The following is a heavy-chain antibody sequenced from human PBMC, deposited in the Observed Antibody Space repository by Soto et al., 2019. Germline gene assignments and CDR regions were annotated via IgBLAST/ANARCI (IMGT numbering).Heavy chain of an antibody. J-gene: IGHJ4*02. CDR2: IYYSGST. CDR1: GGSISSSSYY. Sequence: SETLSLTCTVSGGSISSSSYYWGWIRQPPGKGLEWIGSIYYSGSTYYNPSLKSRVTISVDTSKNQFSLKLSSVTAADTAVYYCATLSGGYSYGFDYWGQGTLVTVSS. D-gene: IGHD5-18*01. CDR3: ATLSGGYSYGFDY. V-gene: IGHV4-39*01.